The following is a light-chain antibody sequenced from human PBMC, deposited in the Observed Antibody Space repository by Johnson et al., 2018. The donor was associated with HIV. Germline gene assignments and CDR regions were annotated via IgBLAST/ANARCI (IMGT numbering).Light chain of an antibody. Sequence: QSVLTQPPSVSAAPGQKVTISCSRSSSNIGNNYVSWYQHLPGTAPKLLIYDNNKRPSGIPDRFSGSKSGTSATLGITGLQTGDEADYYCGTWDSSLSAYVVGSGTKVTVL. CDR3: GTWDSSLSAYV. V-gene: IGLV1-51*01. J-gene: IGLJ1*01. CDR2: DNN. CDR1: SSNIGNNY.